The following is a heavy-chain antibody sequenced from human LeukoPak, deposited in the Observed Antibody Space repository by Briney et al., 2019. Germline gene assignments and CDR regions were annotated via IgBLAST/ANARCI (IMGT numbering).Heavy chain of an antibody. Sequence: ASVKVSCKASGGTFSSYAFRWMRQAPGQGLEWMGRIIPIYDPVDYAQRFLGRVTITTDESTNTVYMELSSLRYEDTAVYYCAREPLGCGGDCHFDYWGQGTLVTVSS. J-gene: IGHJ4*02. D-gene: IGHD2-21*02. CDR1: GGTFSSYA. CDR3: AREPLGCGGDCHFDY. CDR2: IIPIYDPV. V-gene: IGHV1-69*05.